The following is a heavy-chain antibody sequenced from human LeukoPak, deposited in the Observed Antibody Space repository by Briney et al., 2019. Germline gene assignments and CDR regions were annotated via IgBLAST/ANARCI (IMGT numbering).Heavy chain of an antibody. CDR1: GGSISSYY. V-gene: IGHV4-59*01. D-gene: IGHD3-22*01. CDR3: ARGVYYDSSGYFDY. J-gene: IGHJ4*02. Sequence: SETLSLTCTVSGGSISSYYWSWIRQPPGKGLEWIGYIYYSGSTNYNPSLKSRVTISVDTSKNQFSLKLSSVTAADTAVYYCARGVYYDSSGYFDYWGQGTLVTVSS. CDR2: IYYSGST.